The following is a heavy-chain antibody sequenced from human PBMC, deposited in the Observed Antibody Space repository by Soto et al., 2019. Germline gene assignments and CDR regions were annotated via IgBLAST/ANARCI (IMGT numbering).Heavy chain of an antibody. Sequence: GGSLRLSCAASGFTFSTCWMMWVRQAPGKGLEWVANINQDGSERYYVDSVKGQFTISRDNAKISLYLQINSLRAEDTAVYYCVKDNRGSYWGQGTLVTVSS. CDR1: GFTFSTCW. CDR3: VKDNRGSY. D-gene: IGHD3-10*01. V-gene: IGHV3-7*01. J-gene: IGHJ4*02. CDR2: INQDGSER.